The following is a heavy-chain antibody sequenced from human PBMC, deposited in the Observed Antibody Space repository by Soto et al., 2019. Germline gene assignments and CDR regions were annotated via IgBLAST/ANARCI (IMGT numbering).Heavy chain of an antibody. J-gene: IGHJ4*02. Sequence: SETLSLTCTVSGGSISNHYWSWIRQPPGKGLEWIGYIHYSGSTNYNPSLKSRVTISVDTSKKQFSLKLSSVTAADTAVYYCARGGWTNDYWGQGTLVTVSS. CDR2: IHYSGST. V-gene: IGHV4-59*11. D-gene: IGHD6-19*01. CDR3: ARGGWTNDY. CDR1: GGSISNHY.